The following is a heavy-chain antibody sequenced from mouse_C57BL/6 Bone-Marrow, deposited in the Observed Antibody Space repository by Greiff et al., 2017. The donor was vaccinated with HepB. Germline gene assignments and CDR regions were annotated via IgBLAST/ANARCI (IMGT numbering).Heavy chain of an antibody. CDR1: GFTFNTYA. CDR3: VREIYYYGGWFSWFAY. Sequence: EVQRVESGGGLVQPKGSLKLSCAASGFTFNTYAMHWVRQAPGKGLEWVARIRSKSSNYATYYADSVKDRFTISRDDSQSMLYLQMNNLKTEDTAMYYCVREIYYYGGWFSWFAYWGQGTLVTVSA. J-gene: IGHJ3*01. D-gene: IGHD1-1*01. CDR2: IRSKSSNYAT. V-gene: IGHV10-3*01.